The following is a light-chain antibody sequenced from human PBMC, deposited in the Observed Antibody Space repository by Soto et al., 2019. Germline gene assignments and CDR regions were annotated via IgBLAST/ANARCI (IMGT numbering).Light chain of an antibody. J-gene: IGKJ1*01. V-gene: IGKV1-5*01. CDR1: QRINNG. CDR3: QEYNSYTGT. Sequence: IQKTQSPSSLSASVGDRLTITLLACQRINNGLAWYQQKPGKAPKLLIYGASSLQSGAPSRFSGSGSGTEFTVTISSLQPDDFGTYFCQEYNSYTGTFGPGTKVDI. CDR2: GAS.